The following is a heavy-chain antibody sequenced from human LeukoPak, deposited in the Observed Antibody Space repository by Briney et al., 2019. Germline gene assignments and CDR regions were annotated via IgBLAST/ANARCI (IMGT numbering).Heavy chain of an antibody. D-gene: IGHD6-13*01. CDR3: ARRGSRSSSSWNHWFDP. CDR1: GYTFTSYG. CDR2: INTYNGNT. J-gene: IGHJ5*02. V-gene: IGHV1-18*01. Sequence: ASVKVSCKASGYTFTSYGISWVRQAPGQGLEWMGWINTYNGNTNYAQKFQGRVTMTTDTSTSTAYMELRSLRSDDTAVYYCARRGSRSSSSWNHWFDPWGQGTLVTVS.